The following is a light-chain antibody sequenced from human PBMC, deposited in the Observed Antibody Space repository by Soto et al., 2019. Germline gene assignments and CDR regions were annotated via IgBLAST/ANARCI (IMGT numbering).Light chain of an antibody. CDR1: QSVCTN. J-gene: IGKJ1*01. CDR3: QQYNHWWT. CDR2: GAS. Sequence: EIVLTQSPATLSLSPGERVTLSCRASQSVCTNLVWYQQKPGQAPRLRIYGASTRATGVPGRFSGTGSGTEFTLTISSLQSEDYAVYYCQQYNHWWTFGQGTKVDI. V-gene: IGKV3-15*01.